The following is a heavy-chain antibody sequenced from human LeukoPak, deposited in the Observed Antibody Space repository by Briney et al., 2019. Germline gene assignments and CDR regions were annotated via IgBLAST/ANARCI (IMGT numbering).Heavy chain of an antibody. V-gene: IGHV1-69*13. J-gene: IGHJ4*02. CDR2: IIPIFGTA. D-gene: IGHD5-12*01. CDR1: GGTFSSYA. CDR3: ARDGSIRANY. Sequence: ASVKVSCKASGGTFSSYAISWVRQAPGQGLEWMGGIIPIFGTANYAQKFQGRVTITADESTSSAYMELRSLRSDDTAVYYCARDGSIRANYWGRGTLVTVSS.